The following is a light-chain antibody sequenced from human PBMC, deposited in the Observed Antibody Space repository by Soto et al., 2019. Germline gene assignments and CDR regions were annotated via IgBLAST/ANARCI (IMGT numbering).Light chain of an antibody. CDR2: GAS. V-gene: IGKV3-20*01. Sequence: IVLTQSPGTLSLSPGERATLSCRASQSVSSSYLAWYQQKPGQAPRLLIYGASTRATGIPARFSGSGSGTEFTLTISSLQPEDFATYYCQQLNSYPRTFGQGTKVDIK. J-gene: IGKJ1*01. CDR1: QSVSSSY. CDR3: QQLNSYPRT.